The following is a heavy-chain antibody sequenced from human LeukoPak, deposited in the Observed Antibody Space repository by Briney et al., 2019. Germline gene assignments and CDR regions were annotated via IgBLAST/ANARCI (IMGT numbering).Heavy chain of an antibody. D-gene: IGHD3-22*01. CDR1: GFTLSTYA. CDR3: ATLLRHFDY. CDR2: ISGTGFNT. V-gene: IGHV3-23*01. Sequence: GGSLRLSCAASGFTLSTYAMHWVRQAPGKGLEWVSYISGTGFNTYYADSVKGRFTISRDSSKNTLYLQMNSLRAEDTAIYYCATLLRHFDYWGQGTLVTVSS. J-gene: IGHJ4*02.